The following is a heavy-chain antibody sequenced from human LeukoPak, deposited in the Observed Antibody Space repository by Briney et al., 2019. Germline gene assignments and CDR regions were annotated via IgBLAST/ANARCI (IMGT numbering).Heavy chain of an antibody. CDR1: GFTFSTYG. Sequence: GGTLRLSCAASGFTFSTYGMNWVRQAPGKGLEWVSGITPDAGRTYYADSVKGRFTIYRDNSKNTVYLQMNSLGAEDAAVYYCVQDWAWGAFGYWGQGTLVTVSS. J-gene: IGHJ4*02. V-gene: IGHV3-23*01. CDR2: ITPDAGRT. CDR3: VQDWAWGAFGY. D-gene: IGHD7-27*01.